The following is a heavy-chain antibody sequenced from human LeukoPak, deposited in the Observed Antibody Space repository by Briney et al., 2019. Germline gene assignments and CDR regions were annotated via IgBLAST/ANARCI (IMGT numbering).Heavy chain of an antibody. CDR2: INPSGGST. J-gene: IGHJ4*02. CDR1: GYTFTSYY. Sequence: AASVKVSCKASGYTFTSYYMHWVRQAPGQGLEWMGIINPSGGSTSYAQKFQGRVTMTRDTSTSTVYMELSSLRSEDTAVYYCAEQLNSYYYDSSGNFDYWGQGTLVTVSS. CDR3: AEQLNSYYYDSSGNFDY. D-gene: IGHD3-22*01. V-gene: IGHV1-46*01.